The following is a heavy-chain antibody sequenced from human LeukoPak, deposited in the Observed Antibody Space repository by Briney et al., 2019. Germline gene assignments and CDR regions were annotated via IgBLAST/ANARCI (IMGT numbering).Heavy chain of an antibody. Sequence: PSETLSLTCTVSSDSISSHFWSWIRQPPGKGREWIGYFHDSGRANYNPSLKSGIPLSVDTSKNQFSLKLRSVTVTDTAVYNGARVSHSVDTATPRVFDPWGQGTLVSVSS. CDR1: SDSISSHF. CDR2: FHDSGRA. V-gene: IGHV4-59*11. J-gene: IGHJ5*02. CDR3: ARVSHSVDTATPRVFDP. D-gene: IGHD2-15*01.